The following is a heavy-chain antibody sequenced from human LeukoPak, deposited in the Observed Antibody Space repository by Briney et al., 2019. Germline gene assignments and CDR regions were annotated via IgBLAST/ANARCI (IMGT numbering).Heavy chain of an antibody. CDR2: ISYDGSNK. CDR3: ARLDSSGWDNDAFDI. CDR1: GFTFSRYA. J-gene: IGHJ3*02. D-gene: IGHD6-19*01. V-gene: IGHV3-30*04. Sequence: GGSLRLSCAASGFTFSRYAMHWVRQAPGKGLEWVAVISYDGSNKYYADSVKGRFTISRDNSKNTLYLQMNSLRAEDTAVYYCARLDSSGWDNDAFDIWGQGTMVTVSS.